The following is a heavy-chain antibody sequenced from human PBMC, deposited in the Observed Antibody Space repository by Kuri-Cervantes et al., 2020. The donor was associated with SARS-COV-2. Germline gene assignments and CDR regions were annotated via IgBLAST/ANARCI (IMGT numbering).Heavy chain of an antibody. V-gene: IGHV4-61*05. CDR2: IYYSGST. J-gene: IGHJ6*02. CDR1: GGSISSSSYY. CDR3: ARSRYCSSTSCYGYYYYYYGMDV. D-gene: IGHD2-2*01. Sequence: SETLSLTCTVSGGSISSSSYYWGWIRQPPGKGLEWIGYIYYSGSTNYNPSLKSRVTMSVDTSKNQFSLKLSSVTAADTAVYYCARSRYCSSTSCYGYYYYYYGMDVWGQGTTVTVSS.